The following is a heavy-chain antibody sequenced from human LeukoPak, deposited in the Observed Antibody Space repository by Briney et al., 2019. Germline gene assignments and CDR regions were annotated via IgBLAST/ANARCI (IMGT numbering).Heavy chain of an antibody. J-gene: IGHJ4*02. CDR3: ARTFRD. V-gene: IGHV3-9*01. Sequence: PGGSLRLSCAASGFTFDDYAMHWVRQAPGKGLEWVSGISWNSGSIGYADSVKGRFTISRDNAKNSLYLQMNSLRAEDTAVYYCARTFRDWGQGTLVTVSS. CDR1: GFTFDDYA. CDR2: ISWNSGSI. D-gene: IGHD3-3*02.